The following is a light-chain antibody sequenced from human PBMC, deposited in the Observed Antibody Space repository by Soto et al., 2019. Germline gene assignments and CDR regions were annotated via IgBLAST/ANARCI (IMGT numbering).Light chain of an antibody. J-gene: IGKJ3*01. Sequence: EIVLTQSAATLSCSPGERATLSCRASQSGSNYLAWYQQKPGQAPMLLIYDAFNRATGLPARFSCSGSGTGFPLTNSSLEAQVFAFYLYQHRSDWPPTFGVGTKVHI. V-gene: IGKV3-11*01. CDR3: QHRSDWPPT. CDR2: DAF. CDR1: QSGSNY.